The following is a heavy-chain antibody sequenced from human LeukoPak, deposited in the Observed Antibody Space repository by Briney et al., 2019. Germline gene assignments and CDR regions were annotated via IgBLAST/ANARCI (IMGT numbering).Heavy chain of an antibody. D-gene: IGHD3-10*01. CDR3: AKGLPYYYGSGSYVDY. CDR1: GFTFSSYA. J-gene: IGHJ4*02. CDR2: ISGSGGST. Sequence: GGSLRLSCAASGFTFSSYAMSWVRQAPGKGLEWVSAISGSGGSTYYADSVKGRFTISRDNSKNTLYLQMNSLRAEDTAVYYCAKGLPYYYGSGSYVDYWGQGTLVTVSS. V-gene: IGHV3-23*01.